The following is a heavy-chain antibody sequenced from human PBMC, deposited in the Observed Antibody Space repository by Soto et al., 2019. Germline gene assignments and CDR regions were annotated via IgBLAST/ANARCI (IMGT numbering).Heavy chain of an antibody. Sequence: QVQLQESGPGLVKPSETLSLTCTVSGGSVSSGSYYWSWIRQPPGKGLEWIGYIYYSGSTNYNPSLKGRVTISVDTSKNQFSLKLSSVTAADTAVYYCARQVAGTVRWGQGTLVTVSS. CDR3: ARQVAGTVR. CDR2: IYYSGST. D-gene: IGHD6-19*01. J-gene: IGHJ4*02. V-gene: IGHV4-61*01. CDR1: GGSVSSGSYY.